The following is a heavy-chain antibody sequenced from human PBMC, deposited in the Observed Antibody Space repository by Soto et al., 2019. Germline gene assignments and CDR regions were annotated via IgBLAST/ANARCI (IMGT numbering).Heavy chain of an antibody. CDR1: GFTFNDYA. CDR3: ARDLQTYSSGWDADY. V-gene: IGHV3-30-3*01. J-gene: IGHJ4*02. CDR2: ISYDVSSK. D-gene: IGHD6-19*01. Sequence: QVQLVESGGGVVQPGRSLRLSCALSGFTFNDYAVHWVRQAPGKGVELVAVISYDVSSKYYADSVRGRFTISSDNSKSTLYLQMNSLRVEDTAVYYCARDLQTYSSGWDADYWGQGTLVTVSS.